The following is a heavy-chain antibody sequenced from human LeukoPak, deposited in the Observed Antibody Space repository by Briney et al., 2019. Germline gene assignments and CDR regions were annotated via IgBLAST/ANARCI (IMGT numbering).Heavy chain of an antibody. D-gene: IGHD4-17*01. CDR3: ARLRTVTTTNSYYYYMDV. Sequence: ASVKVSCKASGYTFTSYGISWVRQAPGQGLEWMGWISAYNGNTNYAQKLQGRVTMTTDTSTSTAYMELRSLRSDDTAVYYCARLRTVTTTNSYYYYMDVWGKGTTVTISS. J-gene: IGHJ6*03. CDR1: GYTFTSYG. V-gene: IGHV1-18*01. CDR2: ISAYNGNT.